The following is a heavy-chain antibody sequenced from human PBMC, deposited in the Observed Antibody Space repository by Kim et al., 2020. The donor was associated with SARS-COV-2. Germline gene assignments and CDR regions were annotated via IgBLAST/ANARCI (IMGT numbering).Heavy chain of an antibody. D-gene: IGHD4-17*01. V-gene: IGHV4-34*01. CDR3: ARFGDPLFDS. CDR2: INHRGAT. CDR1: GGSFSGYY. J-gene: IGHJ4*02. Sequence: SETLSLTCTVYGGSFSGYYWSWLRQTPGKGLEWIGEINHRGATNYNPSLQSRVTISLETSKNQFSLKLSSVTAADTAVYFCARFGDPLFDSWGQGTLVTV.